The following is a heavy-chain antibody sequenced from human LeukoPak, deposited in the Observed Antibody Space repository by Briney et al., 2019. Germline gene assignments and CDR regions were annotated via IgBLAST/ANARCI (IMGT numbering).Heavy chain of an antibody. Sequence: GGSLRLSCAASGFTFSSYSMNWVRQAPGKGLEWVSSISSSSSYIYYADSVKGRFTISRDNAKNSLYLQMNSLGAEDTAVYYCARESPITMIVDWGQGTLVTVSS. D-gene: IGHD3-22*01. CDR1: GFTFSSYS. CDR2: ISSSSSYI. CDR3: ARESPITMIVD. V-gene: IGHV3-21*01. J-gene: IGHJ4*02.